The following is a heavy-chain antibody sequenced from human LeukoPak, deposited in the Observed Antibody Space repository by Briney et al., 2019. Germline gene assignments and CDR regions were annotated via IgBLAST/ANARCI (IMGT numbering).Heavy chain of an antibody. D-gene: IGHD2-2*01. CDR3: TRDQGVRYAFDI. CDR1: SFNFVSYS. J-gene: IGHJ4*02. Sequence: GGSLTLSCEASSFNFVSYSMGWVRQAPGKGLEWVASISSRSVFISYSDSVKGRFTISRDNAKNSLFLELSSLRPEDTAVYFCTRDQGVRYAFDIWGQGSVVSVSS. CDR2: ISSRSVFI. V-gene: IGHV3-21*01.